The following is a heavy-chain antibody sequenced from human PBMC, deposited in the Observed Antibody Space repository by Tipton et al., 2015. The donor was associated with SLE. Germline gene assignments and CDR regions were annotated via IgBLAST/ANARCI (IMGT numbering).Heavy chain of an antibody. J-gene: IGHJ4*02. Sequence: TLSLTCTVSGGSISSSRYYWGWIRQPPGKGLEWVGSIYYSGSTYYNPALKSRVTISVDTSRNQFSLNLNSVTAADTAVYYCSRFRGGRNYFDYWGQGIPVTVSS. CDR2: IYYSGST. CDR3: SRFRGGRNYFDY. CDR1: GGSISSSRYY. D-gene: IGHD1-1*01. V-gene: IGHV4-39*07.